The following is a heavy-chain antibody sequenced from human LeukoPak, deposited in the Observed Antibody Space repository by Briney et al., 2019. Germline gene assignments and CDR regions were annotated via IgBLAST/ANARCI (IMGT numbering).Heavy chain of an antibody. J-gene: IGHJ4*02. D-gene: IGHD3-10*01. Sequence: GGSLRLSCEVSGFTFSSYWMYWVRQVPGKGLVWVSRLNGYGDYTDYEDSVKGRFTISRDNAKNSLYLQMNSLRAEDTALYYCARDKRSTMVRGVPLDYWGQGTLVTVSS. CDR3: ARDKRSTMVRGVPLDY. CDR2: LNGYGDYT. V-gene: IGHV3-74*01. CDR1: GFTFSSYW.